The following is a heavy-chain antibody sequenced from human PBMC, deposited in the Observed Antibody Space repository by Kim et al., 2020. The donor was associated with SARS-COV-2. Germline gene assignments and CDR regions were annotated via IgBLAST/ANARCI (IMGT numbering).Heavy chain of an antibody. Sequence: ASVKVSCKASGYTFKTYSIHWLRQAPGQTLEWMGWVNAANDQPKYSQKFQGRITISRDTSANTAYMELRSLTTKDTAFYYCVRDMNPTVYDYWGQGTLVTVSS. CDR2: VNAANDQP. CDR1: GYTFKTYS. V-gene: IGHV1-3*01. J-gene: IGHJ4*02. CDR3: VRDMNPTVYDY. D-gene: IGHD4-4*01.